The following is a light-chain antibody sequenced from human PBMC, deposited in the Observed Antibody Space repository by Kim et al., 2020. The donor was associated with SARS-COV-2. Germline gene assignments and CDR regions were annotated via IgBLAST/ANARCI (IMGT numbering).Light chain of an antibody. CDR2: KDS. CDR3: QSADSSGTSWV. J-gene: IGLJ3*02. CDR1: ALPKQY. Sequence: SYELSRPPSVSVSPGQTARITCSGDALPKQYAYWYQQKPGQAPVLVIYKDSERPSGIPERFSGSSSGTTVTLTISGVQAEDEADYYCQSADSSGTSWVFGGGTQLTVL. V-gene: IGLV3-25*03.